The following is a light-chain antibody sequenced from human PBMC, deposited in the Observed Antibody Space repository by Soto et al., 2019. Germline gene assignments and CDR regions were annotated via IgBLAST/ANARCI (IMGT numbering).Light chain of an antibody. CDR1: HNIRTY. CDR3: QQRSTPFT. V-gene: IGKV3-11*01. J-gene: IGKJ3*01. Sequence: EIGLTQSPATLSLSPGERATLSCRASHNIRTYLAWYQQKSGQAPRLLIYDASKRATGIPARFSGSGSGTDFTLTISSLEPEDFAVYYCQQRSTPFTFGPGTKVDV. CDR2: DAS.